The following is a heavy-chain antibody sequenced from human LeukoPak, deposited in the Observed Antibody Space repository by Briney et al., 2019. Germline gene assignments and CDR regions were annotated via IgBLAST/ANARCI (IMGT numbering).Heavy chain of an antibody. CDR1: GGYISSSSYY. J-gene: IGHJ6*03. D-gene: IGHD3-3*01. V-gene: IGHV4-39*07. Sequence: SETLSLTCTVSGGYISSSSYYWGWIRQPPGKGLEWIGSIYYSGSTYYNPSLKSRVTISVDTSKNQFSLKLSSVTAADTAVYYCARDAIFGVVTNLYYYYYMDVWGKGTTVTVSS. CDR2: IYYSGST. CDR3: ARDAIFGVVTNLYYYYYMDV.